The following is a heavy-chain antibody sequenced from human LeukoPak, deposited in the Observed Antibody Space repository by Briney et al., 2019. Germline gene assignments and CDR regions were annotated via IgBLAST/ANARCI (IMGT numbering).Heavy chain of an antibody. J-gene: IGHJ3*02. CDR2: IYYSGST. CDR1: GGSISSSSYY. Sequence: PSETLSLTCTVSGGSISSSSYYWGWIRQPPGKGLEWIGRIYYSGSTYYNPSLKSRVTISVDTSKNQFSLKLRSVTAADTAVYYCAKGRWQQTYGVFDIWGQGTMVTVSS. D-gene: IGHD5-24*01. V-gene: IGHV4-39*01. CDR3: AKGRWQQTYGVFDI.